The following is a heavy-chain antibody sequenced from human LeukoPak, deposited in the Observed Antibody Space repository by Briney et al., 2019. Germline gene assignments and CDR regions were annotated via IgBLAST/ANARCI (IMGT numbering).Heavy chain of an antibody. V-gene: IGHV4-59*08. Sequence: PSETLSLTCTVSGGSISSYYWSWIRQPPGKGLEWIGYIYYSGSTNYNPSLKSRVTISVDTSKNQFSLKLSSVTAADTAVYYCARHYDSSGYYSYWYFDLWGRGTLVTVSS. CDR2: IYYSGST. CDR3: ARHYDSSGYYSYWYFDL. D-gene: IGHD3-22*01. J-gene: IGHJ2*01. CDR1: GGSISSYY.